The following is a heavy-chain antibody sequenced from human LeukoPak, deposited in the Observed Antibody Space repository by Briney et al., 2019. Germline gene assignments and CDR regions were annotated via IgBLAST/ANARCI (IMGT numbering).Heavy chain of an antibody. CDR3: ARVEMATSGVDY. D-gene: IGHD5-24*01. Sequence: GGSLKLSCEASGFTFSSYEMNWVRQAPGKGLEWISYISSSGSIIYYADSVKGRFTISRDNAKNSLYLQMNSLRAEDTAVYYCARVEMATSGVDYWGQGTLVTVSS. V-gene: IGHV3-48*03. CDR1: GFTFSSYE. J-gene: IGHJ4*02. CDR2: ISSSGSII.